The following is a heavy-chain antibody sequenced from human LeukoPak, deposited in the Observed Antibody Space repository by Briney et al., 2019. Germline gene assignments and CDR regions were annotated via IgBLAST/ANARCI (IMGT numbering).Heavy chain of an antibody. CDR2: IDDSGVIR. Sequence: GGSLRLSCAASGFTFKTHAMSWVRQAPGKGLEWVSRIDDSGVIRSYADSVKGRFTISRDNSKMTLTLQMNSLRAEDTAVYYCAKRLKRNYYYHYAMDVWGQGTMVTVSS. J-gene: IGHJ6*02. CDR3: AKRLKRNYYYHYAMDV. CDR1: GFTFKTHA. D-gene: IGHD3-22*01. V-gene: IGHV3-23*01.